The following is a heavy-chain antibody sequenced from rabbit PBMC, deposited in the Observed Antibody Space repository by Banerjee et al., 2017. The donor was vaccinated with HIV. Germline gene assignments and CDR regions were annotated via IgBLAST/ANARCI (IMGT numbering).Heavy chain of an antibody. CDR1: GSDISSNA. CDR2: IYSSSGNT. J-gene: IGHJ4*01. V-gene: IGHV1S47*01. CDR3: AKRPTMTLVVNL. Sequence: QEQLVESGGGLVQPEGSLTLTCKASGSDISSNAMCWVRQAPGKGLELIACIYSSSGNTVYASWVNGRFTISRSTSLSTVDLKMTSLTAADTATYFCAKRPTMTLVVNLWGPGTLVTVS. D-gene: IGHD2-1*01.